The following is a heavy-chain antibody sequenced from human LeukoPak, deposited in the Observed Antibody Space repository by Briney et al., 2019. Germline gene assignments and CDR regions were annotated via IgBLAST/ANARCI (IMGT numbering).Heavy chain of an antibody. CDR3: ARLDYDFWSGNHDY. Sequence: SETLSLTCTVSGGSISSTNYYWGWIRQPPGKGLEWIGSIYYSGSTFYNPSLQSRVTIPVDTSKNQFSLRLSSVSAADTAVYYCARLDYDFWSGNHDYWGQGTLVTVSS. CDR2: IYYSGST. J-gene: IGHJ4*02. V-gene: IGHV4-39*01. CDR1: GGSISSTNYY. D-gene: IGHD3-3*01.